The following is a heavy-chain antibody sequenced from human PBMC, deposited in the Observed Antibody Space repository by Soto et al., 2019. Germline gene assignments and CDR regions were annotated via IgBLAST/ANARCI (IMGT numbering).Heavy chain of an antibody. J-gene: IGHJ6*02. CDR2: INPRIGDT. CDR3: ARDMDYYYGPGSGNGHGF. D-gene: IGHD3-10*01. CDR1: GYTFTAYY. V-gene: IGHV1-2*02. Sequence: QVQLVQSGAELKEPGDSVRVSCEASGYTFTAYYIHWVRQAPGQGLEWMGWINPRIGDTSDAQDFQGRVSMTRDTSLSSVYMELSRLTSDDTAIEYCARDMDYYYGPGSGNGHGFWGQGTTVTVFS.